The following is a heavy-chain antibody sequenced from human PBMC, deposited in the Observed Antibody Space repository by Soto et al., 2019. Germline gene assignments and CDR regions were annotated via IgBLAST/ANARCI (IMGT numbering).Heavy chain of an antibody. J-gene: IGHJ4*02. CDR1: GFTFSSCA. Sequence: GGSLRLSCAASGFTFSSCAMSWVRQAPGKGLGWVSTISGSGGSTYYADSVKGRFTIFRDNSKNTLYLQMNSLRAEDTAVYYCAKDLLDTAMVRVPNYFDYWGQGSLVTVSS. V-gene: IGHV3-23*01. CDR2: ISGSGGST. D-gene: IGHD5-18*01. CDR3: AKDLLDTAMVRVPNYFDY.